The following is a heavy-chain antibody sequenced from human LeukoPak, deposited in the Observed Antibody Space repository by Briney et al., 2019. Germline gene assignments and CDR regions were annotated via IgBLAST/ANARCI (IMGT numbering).Heavy chain of an antibody. CDR2: IYYSGST. CDR1: GGSITSSNYY. D-gene: IGHD6-13*01. Sequence: SETLSLTCTVSGGSITSSNYYWGWIRQPPGKGLEWIGSIYYSGSTYYNPSLKSRVTISVDTSKNQFSLKLSSVTAADTAVYYCARHRAAAGTPHFDYWGQGTLVTVSS. J-gene: IGHJ4*02. V-gene: IGHV4-39*01. CDR3: ARHRAAAGTPHFDY.